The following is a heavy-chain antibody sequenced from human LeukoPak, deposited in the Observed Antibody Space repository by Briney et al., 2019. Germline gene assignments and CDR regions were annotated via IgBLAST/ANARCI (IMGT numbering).Heavy chain of an antibody. CDR3: ARDGAAAGVLGFDP. CDR2: IYYSGST. CDR1: GGSISSGGYY. D-gene: IGHD6-13*01. Sequence: KSSETLSLTCTVSGGSISSGGYYWSWIRQHPGKGLEWIGYIYYSGSTYYNPSLKSRVTISVDTSKNQFSLKPSSVTAADTAVYYCARDGAAAGVLGFDPWGQGTLVTVSS. J-gene: IGHJ5*02. V-gene: IGHV4-31*03.